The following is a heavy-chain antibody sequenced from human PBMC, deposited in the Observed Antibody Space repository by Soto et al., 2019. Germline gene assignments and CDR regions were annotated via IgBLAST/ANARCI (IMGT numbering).Heavy chain of an antibody. V-gene: IGHV1-46*01. Sequence: ASVKVSCKASGYTFTSYYMHWVRQAPGQGLEWMGIINPSGGSTSYAQKFQGRVTMTRDTSTSTVYMELSSLRSEDTAVYYCAKRVPAPYYFDYWGQGILVTVSS. CDR3: AKRVPAPYYFDY. CDR2: INPSGGST. J-gene: IGHJ4*02. CDR1: GYTFTSYY.